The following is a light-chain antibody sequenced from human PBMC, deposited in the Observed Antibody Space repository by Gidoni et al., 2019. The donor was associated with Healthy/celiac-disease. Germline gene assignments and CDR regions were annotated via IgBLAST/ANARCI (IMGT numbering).Light chain of an antibody. Sequence: DILMTQSPVSLAVSLGERATINCKSSQRVLYSSNNKNYLAWYQQKPGQPPKLLIYWASTRESGVPDRFSGSGSGTDFTLTISSLQAEDVAVYYCQQYYSTPYTFGQGTKLEIK. J-gene: IGKJ2*01. CDR1: QRVLYSSNNKNY. CDR3: QQYYSTPYT. V-gene: IGKV4-1*01. CDR2: WAS.